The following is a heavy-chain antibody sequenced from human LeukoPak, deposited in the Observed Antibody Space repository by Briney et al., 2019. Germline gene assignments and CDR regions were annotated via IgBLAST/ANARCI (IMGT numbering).Heavy chain of an antibody. CDR3: ARDRGSSGWYEFDY. CDR2: IKQDGSEK. J-gene: IGHJ4*02. Sequence: GGSLRISCAASGFTSSNYWMSWVRQAPWKGLEWVANIKQDGSEKYYVDSVKGRFTISRDNAKNSLYLQMNSLRAEDTAVYYCARDRGSSGWYEFDYWGQGTLVTVSS. V-gene: IGHV3-7*01. D-gene: IGHD6-19*01. CDR1: GFTSSNYW.